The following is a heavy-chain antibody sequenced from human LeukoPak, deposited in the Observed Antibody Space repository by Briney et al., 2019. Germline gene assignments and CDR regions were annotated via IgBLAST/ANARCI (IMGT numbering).Heavy chain of an antibody. CDR3: ARGKGVGITIFGVVTRTPYGMDV. CDR2: ISAYNGNT. CDR1: GYTFTSYY. D-gene: IGHD3-3*01. V-gene: IGHV1-18*04. Sequence: ASVKVSCKASGYTFTSYYMHWVRQAPGQGLEWMGWISAYNGNTNYAQKLQGRVTMTTDTSTSTAYMELRSLRSDDTAVYYCARGKGVGITIFGVVTRTPYGMDVWGQGTTVTVSS. J-gene: IGHJ6*02.